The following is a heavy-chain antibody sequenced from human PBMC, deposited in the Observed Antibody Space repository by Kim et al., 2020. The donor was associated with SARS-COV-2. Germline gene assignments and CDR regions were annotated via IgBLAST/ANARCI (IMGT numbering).Heavy chain of an antibody. CDR1: GFTFGDYA. CDR2: IRSKAYGGTT. V-gene: IGHV3-49*04. J-gene: IGHJ4*02. D-gene: IGHD6-19*01. CDR3: TRGDLGWLVRYYFDY. Sequence: GGSLRLSCTVSGFTFGDYAMSWVRQAPGKGLEGVGFIRSKAYGGTTEYAASVKGRFTISRDDSKSIAYRQMNSLKTEDTDVYYCTRGDLGWLVRYYFDYWGQGTLVTVSS.